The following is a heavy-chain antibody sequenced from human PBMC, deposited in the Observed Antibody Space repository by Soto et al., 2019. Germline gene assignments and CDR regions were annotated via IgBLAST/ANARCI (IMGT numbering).Heavy chain of an antibody. J-gene: IGHJ6*02. CDR1: GGSFSSYA. Sequence: QVQLVQSGAEVKKPGSSVKVSCKASGGSFSSYAISWVRQAPGQGLEWMGGIIPIFGTANYAQKFQGRVTITADESTSTAYMELSSLRSEDSAVYYCARDRRPGGRWLQFGRYYYGMDVWGQGTTVTVSS. CDR3: ARDRRPGGRWLQFGRYYYGMDV. D-gene: IGHD5-12*01. CDR2: IIPIFGTA. V-gene: IGHV1-69*01.